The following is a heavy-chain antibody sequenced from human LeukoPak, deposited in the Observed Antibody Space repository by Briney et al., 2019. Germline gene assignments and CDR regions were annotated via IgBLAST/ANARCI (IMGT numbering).Heavy chain of an antibody. CDR2: ISSSSSTI. CDR1: GFTFSSYS. CDR3: ARGVDDSSGYYSYYYYYCMDV. J-gene: IGHJ6*02. Sequence: GGSLRLSCAASGFTFSSYSMNWVRQAPGKGLEWVSYISSSSSTIYYADSVKGRFTISRDNAKNSLYLQMNSLRAEDTAVYYCARGVDDSSGYYSYYYYYCMDVWGQGTTVTVSS. D-gene: IGHD3-22*01. V-gene: IGHV3-48*01.